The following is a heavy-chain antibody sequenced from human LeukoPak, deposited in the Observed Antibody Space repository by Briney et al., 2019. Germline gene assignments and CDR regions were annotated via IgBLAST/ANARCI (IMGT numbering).Heavy chain of an antibody. V-gene: IGHV3-21*01. CDR2: ISSSSSYI. CDR3: ARDGDGMVRGAIDY. Sequence: GGSLRLPCAASGFTFSSYSMNWVRQAPGKGLEWVSSISSSSSYIYYADSVKGRFTISRDNAKNSLYLQMNSLRAEDTAVYYCARDGDGMVRGAIDYWGQGTLVTVSS. J-gene: IGHJ4*02. D-gene: IGHD3-10*01. CDR1: GFTFSSYS.